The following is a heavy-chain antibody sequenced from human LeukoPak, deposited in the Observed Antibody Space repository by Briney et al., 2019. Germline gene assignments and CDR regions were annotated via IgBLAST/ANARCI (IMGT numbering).Heavy chain of an antibody. Sequence: PSETLSLTCTVSGGSISSSSYYWAWIRQPPGKGLEWIGSIHYSGSTYYNPSLQSRVTISIDTSKNQFSLKLRFVTAADTAVYYCARDVRLRFFYYYMDVWGKGTTVTVSS. V-gene: IGHV4-39*07. CDR2: IHYSGST. J-gene: IGHJ6*03. CDR3: ARDVRLRFFYYYMDV. CDR1: GGSISSSSYY.